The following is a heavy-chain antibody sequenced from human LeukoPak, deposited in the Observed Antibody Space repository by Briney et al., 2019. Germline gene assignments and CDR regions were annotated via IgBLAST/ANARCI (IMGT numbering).Heavy chain of an antibody. D-gene: IGHD2-15*01. V-gene: IGHV3-11*01. CDR3: ATHGPNYSATGWFDP. J-gene: IGHJ5*02. Sequence: GGSLRLSCAASGFTFSDYYMSWIRQAPGKGLEWVSYISSSGSTIYYADSVKGRFTISRDNAKNSLYLQMNSLRAEDTAVYYCATHGPNYSATGWFDPWGQGTLVTVSS. CDR1: GFTFSDYY. CDR2: ISSSGSTI.